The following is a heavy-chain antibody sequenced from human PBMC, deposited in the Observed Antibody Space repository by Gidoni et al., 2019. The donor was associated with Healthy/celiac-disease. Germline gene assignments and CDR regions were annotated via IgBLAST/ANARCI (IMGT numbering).Heavy chain of an antibody. J-gene: IGHJ6*02. D-gene: IGHD3-3*01. V-gene: IGHV3-74*01. CDR3: AREYYDFWSGWPYYYYGMDV. CDR1: GFTFSSYC. Sequence: EVQLVDSGGGLVQPGGSLRLSCAASGFTFSSYCMCWVRQAPGTGLVWVSRINSDGSRTSYADSVKGRLTISRDKAKNTLYLQMKSLRAEDTAVYYGAREYYDFWSGWPYYYYGMDVWGQGTTVTVSS. CDR2: INSDGSRT.